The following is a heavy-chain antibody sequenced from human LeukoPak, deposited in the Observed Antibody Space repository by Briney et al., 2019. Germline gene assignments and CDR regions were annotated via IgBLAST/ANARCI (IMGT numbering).Heavy chain of an antibody. Sequence: GGSLRLSCAASGFTFSSYGMHWVRQAPGKGLEWVAFIRYDGSNKYYADSVKGRFTISRDNSKNTLYLQMNSLRAEDTAVYYCARDYYDSSGNYFQHWARAPWSPSPQ. D-gene: IGHD3-22*01. CDR3: ARDYYDSSGNYFQH. J-gene: IGHJ1*01. CDR1: GFTFSSYG. CDR2: IRYDGSNK. V-gene: IGHV3-30*02.